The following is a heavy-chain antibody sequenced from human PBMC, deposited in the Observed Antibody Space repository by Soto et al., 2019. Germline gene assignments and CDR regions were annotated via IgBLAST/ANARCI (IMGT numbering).Heavy chain of an antibody. D-gene: IGHD4-4*01. CDR3: ARAELSDYSNYGYGMDV. CDR2: IIPIFGTA. J-gene: IGHJ6*02. Sequence: QVQLVQSGAEVKKPGSSVKVSCKASGGTFSSYAISWVRQAPGQGLEWMGGIIPIFGTANYAQKFQGRVTITADESTRTAYMELSSLRSEDTAVYYCARAELSDYSNYGYGMDVWGQGTTVTVSS. CDR1: GGTFSSYA. V-gene: IGHV1-69*01.